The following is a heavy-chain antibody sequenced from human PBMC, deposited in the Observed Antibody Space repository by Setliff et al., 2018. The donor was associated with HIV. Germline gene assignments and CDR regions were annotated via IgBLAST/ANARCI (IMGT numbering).Heavy chain of an antibody. V-gene: IGHV4-38-2*01. CDR3: ARGPRPVDVDYYYMDV. CDR2: IYHGGTT. J-gene: IGHJ6*03. Sequence: SETLSLTCAVSGYSISSGYYWGWIRQPPGKGLEWIGSIYHGGTTYYNPSLRSRVTISLDTSKNQFSLKLTSVTAADTAVYYCARGPRPVDVDYYYMDVWGKGTTVTVSS. CDR1: GYSISSGYY.